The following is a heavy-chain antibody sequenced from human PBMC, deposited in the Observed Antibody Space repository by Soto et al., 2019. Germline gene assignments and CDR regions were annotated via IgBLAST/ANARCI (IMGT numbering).Heavy chain of an antibody. J-gene: IGHJ6*02. Sequence: QVQLVESGGGVVQPGRSLRLSCAASGFTFSSYAMHWVRQAPGKGLEWVAVISYDGINKYYADSVKGRFTISRDNSKNTLYLQMNSLRAEDTAVYYCARDGRRYRRETRYGMDVWGQGTTVTVSS. CDR3: ARDGRRYRRETRYGMDV. V-gene: IGHV3-30-3*01. CDR1: GFTFSSYA. D-gene: IGHD5-18*01. CDR2: ISYDGINK.